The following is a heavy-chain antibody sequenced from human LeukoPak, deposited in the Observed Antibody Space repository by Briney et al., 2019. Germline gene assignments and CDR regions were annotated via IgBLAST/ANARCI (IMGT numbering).Heavy chain of an antibody. J-gene: IGHJ4*02. Sequence: GRSLRLSCAAAGFTFSSNWMHWVRQAPGKGRVWVSRINEDGSTTNYADSVKGRFTISRDNAKNTLYLQMNSLRAEDTAVYYCVRDLGGRSGHWGQGTLVTVSS. CDR1: GFTFSSNW. CDR2: INEDGSTT. V-gene: IGHV3-74*01. D-gene: IGHD1-26*01. CDR3: VRDLGGRSGH.